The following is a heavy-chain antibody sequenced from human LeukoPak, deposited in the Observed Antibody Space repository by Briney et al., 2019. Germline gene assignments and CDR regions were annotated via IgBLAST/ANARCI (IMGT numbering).Heavy chain of an antibody. CDR1: GGSFSGYY. Sequence: SETLSLTCAVYGGSFSGYYWSWIRQPPGKGLEWIGEINHSGSTNYNPSLKSRVTISADTSKNQFSLKLSSVTAADTAVYYRARGAPGLWLRWFDPWGQGTLVTVSS. J-gene: IGHJ5*02. CDR2: INHSGST. D-gene: IGHD5-18*01. CDR3: ARGAPGLWLRWFDP. V-gene: IGHV4-34*01.